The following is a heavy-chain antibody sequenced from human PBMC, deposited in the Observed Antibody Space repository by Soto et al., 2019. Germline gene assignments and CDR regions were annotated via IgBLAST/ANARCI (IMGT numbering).Heavy chain of an antibody. CDR3: VNFYDSSGYYYDY. CDR2: ISSNGGST. Sequence: GGSLRLSCSASGFTFSSYAMHWVRQAPGKGLEYVSAISSNGGSTYYADSVKGRFTISRDNSKNTLYLQMSSLRAEDTAVYYCVNFYDSSGYYYDYWGRGTLVTVSS. J-gene: IGHJ4*02. CDR1: GFTFSSYA. D-gene: IGHD3-22*01. V-gene: IGHV3-64D*06.